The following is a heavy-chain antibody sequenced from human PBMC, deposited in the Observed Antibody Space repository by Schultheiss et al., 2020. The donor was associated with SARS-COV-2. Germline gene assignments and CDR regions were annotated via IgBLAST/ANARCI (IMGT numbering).Heavy chain of an antibody. CDR2: IYYSGST. V-gene: IGHV4-4*02. CDR3: ARTGHYFDNSGIDY. D-gene: IGHD3-22*01. Sequence: SETLSLTCAVSGGSISSSNWWSWVRQPPGKGLEWIGYIYYSGSTNYNPSLKSRVTISVDTSKNQFSLKLSSVTAADTAVYYCARTGHYFDNSGIDYWGQGTLVTVSS. J-gene: IGHJ4*02. CDR1: GGSISSSNW.